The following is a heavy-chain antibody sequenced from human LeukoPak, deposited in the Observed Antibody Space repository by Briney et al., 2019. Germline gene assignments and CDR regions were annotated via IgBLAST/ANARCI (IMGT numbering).Heavy chain of an antibody. Sequence: ASVKVSCKASGYTFTSYDINWVRQATGLGLEWMGWMNPNSGNTGYAQKFQGRVTITRNTSISTAYMELSSLRSEDTAVYYCARAYGDYPNDYWGQGTLVTVPS. J-gene: IGHJ4*02. CDR1: GYTFTSYD. D-gene: IGHD4-17*01. CDR2: MNPNSGNT. CDR3: ARAYGDYPNDY. V-gene: IGHV1-8*03.